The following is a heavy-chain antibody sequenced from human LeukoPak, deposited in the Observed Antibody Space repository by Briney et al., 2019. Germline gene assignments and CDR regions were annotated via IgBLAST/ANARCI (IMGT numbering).Heavy chain of an antibody. J-gene: IGHJ4*02. V-gene: IGHV3-30*04. CDR2: ISNDGSKK. Sequence: PGGSLRLSCAASAFTFSSYALHWVRQAPGKGLEWVAVISNDGSKKDYADSVKGRFTISRDNSKNTLYLQMNSLRAEDTAVYYCARHVSGRWELFFDSWGQGALVTVSS. CDR3: ARHVSGRWELFFDS. D-gene: IGHD4-23*01. CDR1: AFTFSSYA.